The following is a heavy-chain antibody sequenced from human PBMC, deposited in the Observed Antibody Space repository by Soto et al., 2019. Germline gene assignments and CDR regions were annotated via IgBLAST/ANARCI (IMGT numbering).Heavy chain of an antibody. J-gene: IGHJ4*02. V-gene: IGHV1-69*01. Sequence: QVQLVQSGAEVKKPGSSVKVSCKASGGTFSSYAISWVRQAPGQGLEWMGGIIPIFGTANYAQKFQGRVTITADESTSTAYMELSSLRSEDTAVYYCARAADYYDSSGYTPRYYFDYWGQGTLVTVSS. CDR1: GGTFSSYA. CDR3: ARAADYYDSSGYTPRYYFDY. D-gene: IGHD3-22*01. CDR2: IIPIFGTA.